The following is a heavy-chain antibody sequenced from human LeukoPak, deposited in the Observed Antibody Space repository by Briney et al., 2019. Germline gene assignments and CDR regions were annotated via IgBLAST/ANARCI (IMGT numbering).Heavy chain of an antibody. Sequence: TGGSLRLSCAASGFRFSDYSMNWVRQAPGKGLEWISYIGIDSGNTNYADSVKGRFTISGDKAKNSLYLQMNSLRVEDTAVYYCARDYKFAFDNWGQGTLVTVSS. CDR1: GFRFSDYS. D-gene: IGHD1-1*01. V-gene: IGHV3-11*06. CDR2: IGIDSGNT. J-gene: IGHJ4*02. CDR3: ARDYKFAFDN.